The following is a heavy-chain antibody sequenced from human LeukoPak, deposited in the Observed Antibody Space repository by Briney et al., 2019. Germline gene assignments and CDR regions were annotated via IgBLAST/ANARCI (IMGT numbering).Heavy chain of an antibody. Sequence: PGGSLRLSCAASGFTFTSYGMHWVRQAPGKGLEWVAVISYDGSNKYYADSVKGRFTISRDNSKNTLYLQMNSLRAEDTAVYYCAKDRVLLWSGTPPPGFDYWGQGTLVTVSS. CDR2: ISYDGSNK. D-gene: IGHD3-10*01. CDR3: AKDRVLLWSGTPPPGFDY. J-gene: IGHJ4*02. V-gene: IGHV3-30*18. CDR1: GFTFTSYG.